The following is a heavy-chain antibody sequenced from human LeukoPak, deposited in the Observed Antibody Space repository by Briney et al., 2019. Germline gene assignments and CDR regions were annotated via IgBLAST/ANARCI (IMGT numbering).Heavy chain of an antibody. CDR3: ARDAPIAAAGTNY. J-gene: IGHJ4*02. CDR1: GYTFTGYY. CDR2: INPSSGGT. D-gene: IGHD6-13*01. Sequence: GASVKVSCKASGYTFTGYYMHWVRQAPGQGLEWMGWINPSSGGTNYAQKFQGRVTMTRDTSISTAYMELSRLRSEDTAVYYCARDAPIAAAGTNYWGQGTLVTVSS. V-gene: IGHV1-2*02.